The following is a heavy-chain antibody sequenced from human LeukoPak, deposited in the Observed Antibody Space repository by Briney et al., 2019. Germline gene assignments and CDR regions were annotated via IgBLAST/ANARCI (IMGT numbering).Heavy chain of an antibody. CDR2: INHSGST. D-gene: IGHD3-9*01. CDR1: GXSFSGYY. Sequence: SETLSLTCAVYGXSFSGYYWSWIRQPPGKGLEWIGEINHSGSTNYNPSLKSRVTISVDTSKNQFSLKLSSVTAADTAVYYCARDRYYDILTGYPRSYGMDVWGQGTTVTVSS. V-gene: IGHV4-34*01. J-gene: IGHJ6*02. CDR3: ARDRYYDILTGYPRSYGMDV.